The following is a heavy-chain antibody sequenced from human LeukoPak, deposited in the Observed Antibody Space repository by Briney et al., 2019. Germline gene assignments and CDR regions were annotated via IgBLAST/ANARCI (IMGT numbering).Heavy chain of an antibody. CDR3: AREDLSVFYGSGSYYAY. CDR1: GGSISSYY. J-gene: IGHJ4*02. CDR2: IYYSGST. V-gene: IGHV4-59*01. Sequence: PSETLSLTCTVSGGSISSYYWSWIRQPPGKGLEWIGYIYYSGSTNYNPSLKSRVTISVDTSKNQFSLKLSSVTAADTAVYYCAREDLSVFYGSGSYYAYWGQGTLVTVSS. D-gene: IGHD3-10*01.